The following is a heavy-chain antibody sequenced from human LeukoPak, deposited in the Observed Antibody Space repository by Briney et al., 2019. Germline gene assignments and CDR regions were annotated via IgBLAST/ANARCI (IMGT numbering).Heavy chain of an antibody. CDR1: GYSFTSLD. CDR3: VRWADTPFDY. CDR2: MKPNNGKT. Sequence: ASVKVSCKASGYSFTSLDINWVRQATGQGLEWMGWMKPNNGKTGYAQKFQGRVTMTSDTSISTAYMELSSLKSEDTAVYYCVRWADTPFDYWGQGTLVTVSS. D-gene: IGHD5-18*01. V-gene: IGHV1-8*01. J-gene: IGHJ4*02.